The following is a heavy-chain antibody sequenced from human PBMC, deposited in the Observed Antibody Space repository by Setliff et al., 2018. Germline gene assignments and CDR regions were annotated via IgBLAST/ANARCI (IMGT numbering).Heavy chain of an antibody. CDR2: INWNGGST. CDR3: ARTTGYRLEGDFDY. J-gene: IGHJ4*02. CDR1: GFTFDDYA. D-gene: IGHD3-16*01. V-gene: IGHV3-20*04. Sequence: AGGSLRLSCAASGFTFDDYAMHWVRQAPGKGLEWVSGINWNGGSTGYADSVKGRFTVSRDNAKNSLYLQMTSLRAEDTAIYYCARTTGYRLEGDFDYWGQGTLVTVSS.